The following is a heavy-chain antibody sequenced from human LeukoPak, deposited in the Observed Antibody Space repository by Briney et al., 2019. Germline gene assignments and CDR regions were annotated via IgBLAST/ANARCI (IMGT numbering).Heavy chain of an antibody. Sequence: GGSLRLSCVASEFTFSSHAMNWVRQAPGKGLEWVSSISGGGENTYYADSVKGRFTVSRDNSKNTLYLQINSLRGEDTAVYYCAKGKYSSGGVPDYWGQGTLVTVSS. J-gene: IGHJ4*02. CDR2: ISGGGENT. D-gene: IGHD6-19*01. CDR3: AKGKYSSGGVPDY. CDR1: EFTFSSHA. V-gene: IGHV3-23*01.